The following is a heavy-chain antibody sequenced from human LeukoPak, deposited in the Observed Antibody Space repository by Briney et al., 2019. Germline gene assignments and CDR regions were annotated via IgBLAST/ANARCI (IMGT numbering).Heavy chain of an antibody. D-gene: IGHD2-15*01. CDR2: ISYEGSNR. J-gene: IGHJ5*02. CDR1: VYTFSSYG. V-gene: IGHV3-30*18. CDR3: AKDPYCSGGSCLNWFDP. Sequence: QSVGSLRLSCAPSVYTFSSYGIHWVRQTPGKGLEWVAVISYEGSNRYYADTVKGRFTISRDNPKNTLYLQMNSLRAEDTAVYYCAKDPYCSGGSCLNWFDPWGQGTLVTVSS.